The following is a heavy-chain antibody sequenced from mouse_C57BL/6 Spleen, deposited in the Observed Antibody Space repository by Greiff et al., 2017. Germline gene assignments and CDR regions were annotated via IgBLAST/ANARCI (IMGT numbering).Heavy chain of an antibody. CDR2: IYPGDGDT. J-gene: IGHJ4*01. CDR1: GYAFSSYW. Sequence: QVQLKQSGAELVKPGASVKISCKASGYAFSSYWMNWVKQRPGKGLEWIGQIYPGDGDTNYNGKFKGKATLTADKSSSTAYMQLSSLTSEDSAVYFCARPPYGNYAMDYWGQGTSVTVSS. CDR3: ARPPYGNYAMDY. D-gene: IGHD2-1*01. V-gene: IGHV1-80*01.